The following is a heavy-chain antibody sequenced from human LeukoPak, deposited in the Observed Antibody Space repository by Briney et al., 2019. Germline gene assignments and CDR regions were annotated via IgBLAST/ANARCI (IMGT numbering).Heavy chain of an antibody. CDR3: ARTGIAAAGVFDY. V-gene: IGHV4-38-2*02. CDR1: GYSISSGYY. CDR2: IYHSGST. J-gene: IGHJ4*02. Sequence: PSETLSLTCTVSGYSISSGYYWGWIRQPPGKGLEWIGSIYHSGSTYYNPSLKSRVTISVDTSKNQFSLKLSSVTAADTAVYYCARTGIAAAGVFDYWGQGTLVTVSS. D-gene: IGHD6-13*01.